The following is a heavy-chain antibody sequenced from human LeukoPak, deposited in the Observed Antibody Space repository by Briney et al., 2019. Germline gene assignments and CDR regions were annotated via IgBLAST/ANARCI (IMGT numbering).Heavy chain of an antibody. D-gene: IGHD3-10*01. CDR2: IYHSGST. J-gene: IGHJ4*01. V-gene: IGHV4-38-2*02. CDR1: GYSISSGYY. Sequence: SETLSLTCTVSGYSISSGYYWGWIRQPPGKGLEWIGSIYHSGSTYYNPSLKSRVTISVDTSKNQFSLKLSSVTAADTAVYYCANWGSGSTRYFDYWGHGTLVTVSS. CDR3: ANWGSGSTRYFDY.